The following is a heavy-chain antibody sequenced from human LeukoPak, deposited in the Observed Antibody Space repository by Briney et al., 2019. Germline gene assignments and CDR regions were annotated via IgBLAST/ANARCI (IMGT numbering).Heavy chain of an antibody. D-gene: IGHD2-2*01. Sequence: SETLSLTCTVSGYSISSGYYWGWIRQPPGKGLEWIGSIYHSGSTYYNPSLKSRVTISVDTSKNQFSLKLSSVTAADTAVYYCARGPTYQPIDFWGQGTLVTVSS. CDR1: GYSISSGYY. V-gene: IGHV4-38-2*02. CDR2: IYHSGST. CDR3: ARGPTYQPIDF. J-gene: IGHJ4*02.